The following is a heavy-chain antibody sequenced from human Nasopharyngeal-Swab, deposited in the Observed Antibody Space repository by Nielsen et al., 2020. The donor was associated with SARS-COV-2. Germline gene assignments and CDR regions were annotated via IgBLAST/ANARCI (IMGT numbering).Heavy chain of an antibody. Sequence: ASVKVSCKASGYTFTGYYMHWVRQAPGQGLEWMGWINPNSGGTNYAQKFQGRVTMTRDTSISTAYMELSRLRSDDTAVYYCARGALVVTATRDASDIWGQGTMVTVSS. CDR1: GYTFTGYY. CDR2: INPNSGGT. V-gene: IGHV1-2*02. J-gene: IGHJ3*02. D-gene: IGHD2-21*02. CDR3: ARGALVVTATRDASDI.